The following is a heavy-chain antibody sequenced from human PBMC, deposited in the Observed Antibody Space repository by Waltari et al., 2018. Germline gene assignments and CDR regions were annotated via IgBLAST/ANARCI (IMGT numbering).Heavy chain of an antibody. CDR3: ARDRTPYNGKSYSDHSLDV. V-gene: IGHV1-2*02. Sequence: QEQLVQSGAEVKKSGASVRVSCKASGYTFTDYFINWVRRAHGQGLEWRGGMDPKGVGRNPAQRVQGNGTLNRETAISTVYMELTGLRSDDTAIYYCARDRTPYNGKSYSDHSLDVWGQGTTVTVSS. CDR1: GYTFTDYF. CDR2: MDPKGVGR. J-gene: IGHJ6*02. D-gene: IGHD1-1*01.